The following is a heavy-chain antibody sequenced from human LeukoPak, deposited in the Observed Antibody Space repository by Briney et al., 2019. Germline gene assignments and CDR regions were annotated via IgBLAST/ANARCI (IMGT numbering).Heavy chain of an antibody. CDR3: ARDVGRHCIGGTCALDD. V-gene: IGHV4-38-2*02. CDR2: IYHSGST. J-gene: IGHJ4*02. Sequence: SETLSLTCTVSGYSITSGYYWAWIRPSSEKGLEWIGTIYHSGSTYNNPSLKSRVTISVDTSENRFSLSLTSATATDTAVYYCARDVGRHCIGGTCALDDWGQGTLVTVSS. D-gene: IGHD2-15*01. CDR1: GYSITSGYY.